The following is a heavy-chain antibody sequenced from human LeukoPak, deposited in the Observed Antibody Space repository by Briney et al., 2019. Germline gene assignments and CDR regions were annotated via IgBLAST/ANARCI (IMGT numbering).Heavy chain of an antibody. Sequence: SETLSLTCSVSGAFSTNYHWSWIRQPAGKGLEWIGRINTSGDTNYNPSLKSRVTMSVDTSKNQFSLNLSSMTAADTAVYYCARALLPSTMGAFDIWGQGTMVTVSS. CDR3: ARALLPSTMGAFDI. D-gene: IGHD1-26*01. CDR2: INTSGDT. V-gene: IGHV4-4*07. CDR1: GAFSTNYH. J-gene: IGHJ3*02.